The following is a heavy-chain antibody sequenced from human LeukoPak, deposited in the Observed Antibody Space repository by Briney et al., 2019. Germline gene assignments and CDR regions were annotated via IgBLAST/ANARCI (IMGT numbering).Heavy chain of an antibody. CDR1: SGSISNYY. CDR3: ARAYCSSTSCYPHFDY. CDR2: IYSSGST. J-gene: IGHJ4*02. D-gene: IGHD2-2*01. Sequence: SETLSLTCTVSSGSISNYYWSWIRQPPGKGLEWIGYIYSSGSTNYNPFLKSRVTISVDTSKNQFSLKLSSVTAADTAVYYCARAYCSSTSCYPHFDYWGQGTLVTVSS. V-gene: IGHV4-59*01.